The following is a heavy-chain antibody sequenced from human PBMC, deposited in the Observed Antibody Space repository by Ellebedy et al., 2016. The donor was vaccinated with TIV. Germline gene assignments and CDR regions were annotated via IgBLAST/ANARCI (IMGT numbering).Heavy chain of an antibody. CDR1: GYTFTSYY. J-gene: IGHJ4*02. CDR3: ARAAAMTKVSSPSAY. Sequence: AASVKVSCKASGYTFTSYYIHWMRQAPGQVLEWMGIMNANDGDTTYAQKFQGRVTMTRDTSTPTVYMELTSLRFEDTAVYYCARAAAMTKVSSPSAYWGQGTLVTVSS. V-gene: IGHV1-46*01. CDR2: MNANDGDT. D-gene: IGHD4-17*01.